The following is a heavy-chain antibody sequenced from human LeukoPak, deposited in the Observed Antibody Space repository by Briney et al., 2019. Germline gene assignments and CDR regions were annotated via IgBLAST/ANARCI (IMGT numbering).Heavy chain of an antibody. D-gene: IGHD3-22*01. CDR1: GLTFDDYG. J-gene: IGHJ6*03. V-gene: IGHV3-20*04. Sequence: PGGSLRLSCAASGLTFDDYGMSWVRQAPGKGLEWVSGINWNGGSTGYADSVKGRFTISRDNAKNSLYLQMNSLRAEDTALYYCARCLNYYDSSGWNYYYYMDVWGKGTTVTVSS. CDR3: ARCLNYYDSSGWNYYYYMDV. CDR2: INWNGGST.